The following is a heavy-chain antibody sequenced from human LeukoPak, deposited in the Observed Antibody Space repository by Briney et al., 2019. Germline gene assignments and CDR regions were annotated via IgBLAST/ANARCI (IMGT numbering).Heavy chain of an antibody. CDR2: ISAYNGNT. CDR1: GYRFTSYG. J-gene: IGHJ5*02. CDR3: AREGYCSGGNWYSTMNWFDP. Sequence: ASVKVSCKASGYRFTSYGITWVRQAPGQGLEWMGWISAYNGNTNYAQKLQGRVTLTTDTSTSTAYMELRSLRSVDTDVYYCAREGYCSGGNWYSTMNWFDPWGQGTLVTVSS. V-gene: IGHV1-18*01. D-gene: IGHD2-15*01.